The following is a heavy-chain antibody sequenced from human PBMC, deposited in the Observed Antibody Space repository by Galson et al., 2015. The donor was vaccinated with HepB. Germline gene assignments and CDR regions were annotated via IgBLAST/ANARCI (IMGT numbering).Heavy chain of an antibody. CDR3: ARSYGGNSGHYYYGMDV. CDR2: IYSGGST. Sequence: SLRLSCAASGFTVSSNYMSWVRQAPGKGLEWVSVIYSGGSTYYADSVKGRFTISRDNSKNTLYLQMNSLRAEDTAVYYCARSYGGNSGHYYYGMDVWGQGTTVTVSS. J-gene: IGHJ6*02. CDR1: GFTVSSNY. D-gene: IGHD4-23*01. V-gene: IGHV3-66*02.